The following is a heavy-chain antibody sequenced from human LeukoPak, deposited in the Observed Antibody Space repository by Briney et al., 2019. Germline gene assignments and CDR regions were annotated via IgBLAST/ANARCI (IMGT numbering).Heavy chain of an antibody. CDR3: TTDEDWNYARKDV. J-gene: IGHJ6*02. V-gene: IGHV3-15*07. CDR1: GFDFSGAY. D-gene: IGHD1-7*01. Sequence: GGSLRLSCAASGFDFSGAYMNWVRQAPGKGLEWVGLIKNKHEHQATDYAAPVKGRFTIARDDSESMLYLQMNSLKIEDTAVYYCTTDEDWNYARKDVWGQGATVIVSS. CDR2: IKNKHEHQAT.